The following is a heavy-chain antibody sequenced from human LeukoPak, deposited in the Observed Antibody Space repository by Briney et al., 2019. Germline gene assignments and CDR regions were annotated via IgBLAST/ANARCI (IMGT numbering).Heavy chain of an antibody. CDR1: GYTFTRYA. CDR2: INMYTANP. CDR3: ARHDNDDDFDY. Sequence: ASVKVSCKASGYTFTRYAINWLRQAPGQGLEWKGWINMYTANPAYAQGFTERFFFSLDTSVTTAYLQIRNLKTEDTAVYYCARHDNDDDFDYWGQGTLVTVSS. J-gene: IGHJ4*02. V-gene: IGHV7-4-1*02. D-gene: IGHD3-16*01.